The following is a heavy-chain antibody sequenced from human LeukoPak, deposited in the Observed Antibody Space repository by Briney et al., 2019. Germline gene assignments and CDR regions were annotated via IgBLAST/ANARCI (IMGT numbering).Heavy chain of an antibody. Sequence: ASVKVSCKTSGYTFSTYDINWLRQAAGQGLEGMGWMNPNSANTGFAQKFQGRATITRDTSISTAYLELSSLTSEDTAVYYCARAIRYQLLSDYWGQGTQVTVSS. D-gene: IGHD2-2*01. CDR2: MNPNSANT. CDR1: GYTFSTYD. CDR3: ARAIRYQLLSDY. J-gene: IGHJ4*02. V-gene: IGHV1-8*03.